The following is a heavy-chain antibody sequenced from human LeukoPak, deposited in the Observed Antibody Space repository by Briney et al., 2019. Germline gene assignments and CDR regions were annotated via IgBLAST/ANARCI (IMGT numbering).Heavy chain of an antibody. D-gene: IGHD6-6*01. CDR2: IYYSGTT. Sequence: SETLSLTCTVSGGSIGSGGYYWSWIRQHPGKGLEWIGYIYYSGTTYYNPSLKSRITISVDTSKNQFSLNLNSMTAADTAVYYCARTKYSSSSGWLDYWGQGTLVTVSS. CDR3: ARTKYSSSSGWLDY. J-gene: IGHJ4*02. CDR1: GGSIGSGGYY. V-gene: IGHV4-31*03.